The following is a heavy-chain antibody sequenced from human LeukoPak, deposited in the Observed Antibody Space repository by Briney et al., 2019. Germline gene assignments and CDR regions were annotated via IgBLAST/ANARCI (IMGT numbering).Heavy chain of an antibody. CDR1: GFTFSSYG. D-gene: IGHD3-10*01. Sequence: GGSLRLSCAASGFTFSSYGMSWVRQAPGKGLEWVSAIRGIGGSTYYADSVKGRFTISRDNSKNTLYLQMNSLRAEDTAVYYCAKDRRVLWFGELFDWFDPWGQGTLVTVSS. J-gene: IGHJ5*02. CDR2: IRGIGGST. CDR3: AKDRRVLWFGELFDWFDP. V-gene: IGHV3-23*01.